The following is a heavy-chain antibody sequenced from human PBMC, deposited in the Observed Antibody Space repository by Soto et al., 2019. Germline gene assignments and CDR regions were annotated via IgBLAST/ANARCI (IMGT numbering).Heavy chain of an antibody. CDR2: ISGSGGST. CDR3: AKDALRYYFYGMDA. J-gene: IGHJ6*04. CDR1: GFTFSSYA. Sequence: GGSLRLSCAASGFTFSSYAMSWVRQAPGKGLEWVSAISGSGGSTYYADSGKGRFTISRDNSKNTLYLQMNSLRAEDTAVYYCAKDALRYYFYGMDAWGKGTTVTVSS. V-gene: IGHV3-23*01.